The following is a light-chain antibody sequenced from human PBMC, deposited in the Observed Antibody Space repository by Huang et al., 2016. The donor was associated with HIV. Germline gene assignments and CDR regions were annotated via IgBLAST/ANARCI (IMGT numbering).Light chain of an antibody. CDR2: GTS. J-gene: IGKJ1*01. CDR3: LQHNTYPWM. V-gene: IGKV1-17*03. CDR1: QDIANS. Sequence: DIQMTQTPSAMSASVGDRVTITCRASQDIANSLAWFQQKPGKVPRPLIYGTSTLRSGFPSRFSDSGSGTEFTLTISSLQPEDFATYYCLQHNTYPWMFGQGTKVEVK.